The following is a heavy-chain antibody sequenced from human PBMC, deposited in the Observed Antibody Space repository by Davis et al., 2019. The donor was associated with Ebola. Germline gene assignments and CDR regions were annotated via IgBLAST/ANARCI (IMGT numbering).Heavy chain of an antibody. CDR2: IHYLGNT. CDR1: GGSISSYY. CDR3: ARGNYGDYIVLYYYNMDV. V-gene: IGHV4-59*01. J-gene: IGHJ6*02. D-gene: IGHD4-17*01. Sequence: MPSETLSLTCTASGGSISSYYWSWIRQPPGKGLEWIGNIHYLGNTNYNPSLKSRVSMSVDTSKNQFSLKLSSVTAADTAVYYCARGNYGDYIVLYYYNMDVWGQGTTVTVSS.